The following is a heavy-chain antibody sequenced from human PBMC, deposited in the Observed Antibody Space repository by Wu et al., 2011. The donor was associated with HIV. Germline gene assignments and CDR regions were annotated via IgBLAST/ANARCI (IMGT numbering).Heavy chain of an antibody. D-gene: IGHD3/OR15-3a*01. CDR3: ARGPRDLLTGFSTQFHLDV. CDR1: GGSFTSYA. Sequence: QVQLVQSGAEVRKPGSSVRVSCKASGGSFTSYAISWVRQAPGQGLEWMGGIIPISGASKFTQKFQGRVTFSADKSTSTAYMELSSLRSEDTGVYYCARGPRDLLTGFSTQFHLDVWGQGTPVTVSS. CDR2: IIPISGAS. J-gene: IGHJ6*02. V-gene: IGHV1-69*14.